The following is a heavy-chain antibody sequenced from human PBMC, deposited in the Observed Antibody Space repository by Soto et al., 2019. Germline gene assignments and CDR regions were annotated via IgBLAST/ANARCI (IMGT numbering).Heavy chain of an antibody. V-gene: IGHV3-9*01. Sequence: GGSLRLSCVASGFSFDDFVMNWVRQRPGKCLEWVSSVSWNSGAKLYADSVKGRFAISRDSAKKSVYLQMNSLRPDDTAFYYCARGVATAVPALDYWGQGXLVTVPS. CDR2: VSWNSGAK. CDR3: ARGVATAVPALDY. J-gene: IGHJ4*02. CDR1: GFSFDDFV. D-gene: IGHD2-21*02.